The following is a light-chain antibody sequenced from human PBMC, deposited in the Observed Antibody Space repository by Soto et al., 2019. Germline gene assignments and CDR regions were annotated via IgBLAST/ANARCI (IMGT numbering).Light chain of an antibody. V-gene: IGKV3-15*01. CDR3: QQYNNRWT. Sequence: EIVMTQSPATLSVSPGERDTLSFRASPSVSTDLAWFPQKPGQAPRLLIYGASARATGIPARFSGSGSGADFTLTISSLQSEDFAVYYCQQYNNRWTFGQGTKV. CDR1: PSVSTD. CDR2: GAS. J-gene: IGKJ1*01.